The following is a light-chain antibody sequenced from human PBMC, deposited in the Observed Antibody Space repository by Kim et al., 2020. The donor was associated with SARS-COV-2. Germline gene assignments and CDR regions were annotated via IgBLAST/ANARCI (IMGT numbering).Light chain of an antibody. CDR1: QSISSS. J-gene: IGKJ4*01. Sequence: LSPGERATLSCRASQSISSSLAWYQQKPGQAPRLLIYDASNRATGIPARFSGSGSGTDFTLTISSLEPEDFAVYYCQQRTNWPLTFGGGTKVDIK. CDR3: QQRTNWPLT. V-gene: IGKV3-11*01. CDR2: DAS.